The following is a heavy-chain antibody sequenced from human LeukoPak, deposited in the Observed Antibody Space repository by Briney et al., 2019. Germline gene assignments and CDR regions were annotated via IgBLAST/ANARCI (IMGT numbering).Heavy chain of an antibody. J-gene: IGHJ4*02. V-gene: IGHV1-69*01. D-gene: IGHD6-13*01. CDR2: IIPIFGTA. Sequence: ASVKVSCKASGGTFSSYAISWVRQAPGQGLEWMGGIIPIFGTANYAQKFQGRVTITADESTSTAYMELSSLRSEDTAVYYCAYSQQLSSPFDYWGQGTLVSVSS. CDR3: AYSQQLSSPFDY. CDR1: GGTFSSYA.